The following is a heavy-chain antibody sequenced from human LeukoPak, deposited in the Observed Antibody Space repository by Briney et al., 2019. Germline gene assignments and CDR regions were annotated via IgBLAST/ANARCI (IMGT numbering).Heavy chain of an antibody. Sequence: SETLSLTCSVSGDSVSSGSHYWSWIRQPPGKGLEWIGYIYYNGGTEYSPSLKSRVNISLDTSKNQFSLKLSSVTAADTAVYYCARGGTMIGPAFDIWGQGTMVTVSS. CDR1: GDSVSSGSHY. D-gene: IGHD3-22*01. CDR2: IYYNGGT. J-gene: IGHJ3*02. CDR3: ARGGTMIGPAFDI. V-gene: IGHV4-61*01.